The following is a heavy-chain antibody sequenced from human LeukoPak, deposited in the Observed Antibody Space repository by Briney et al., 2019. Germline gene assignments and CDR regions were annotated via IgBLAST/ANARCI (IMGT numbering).Heavy chain of an antibody. D-gene: IGHD1-26*01. CDR1: GGSISSYY. Sequence: SETLSLTCTVSGGSISSYYWSWIRQPPGKGLEWIGYIYYSGSTNYNPSLKSRVTISVDTSKNQFSLKLSSVTAADTAVYYCARVVGVGATSAFDIWGQGTMVTVSS. CDR3: ARVVGVGATSAFDI. V-gene: IGHV4-59*01. CDR2: IYYSGST. J-gene: IGHJ3*02.